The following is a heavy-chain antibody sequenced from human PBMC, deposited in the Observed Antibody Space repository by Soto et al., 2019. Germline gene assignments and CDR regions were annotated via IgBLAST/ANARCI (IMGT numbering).Heavy chain of an antibody. D-gene: IGHD6-19*01. J-gene: IGHJ4*02. CDR1: GGTFSSYT. CDR2: IIPGLGIA. Sequence: SVKVSCKASGGTFSSYTISWVRQAPGQRLEWMGRIIPGLGIANYSQKFQGRVTITRDKSASTAYMELSSLRSEDTAVYYCARAVAVPADFDYWGQGTLVTVSS. CDR3: ARAVAVPADFDY. V-gene: IGHV1-69*02.